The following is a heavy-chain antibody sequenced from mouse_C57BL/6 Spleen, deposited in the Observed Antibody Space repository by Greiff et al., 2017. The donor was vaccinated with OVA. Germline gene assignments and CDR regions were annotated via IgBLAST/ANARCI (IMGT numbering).Heavy chain of an antibody. Sequence: EVMLVESGAELVKPGASVKLSCTASGFNIKDYYMHWVKQRTEQGLEWIGRIDPEDGETKYAPKFQGKATITADTSSNTAYLQLSSLTSEDTAVYYCASRRLLPYYFDYWVQGTTLTVSS. V-gene: IGHV14-2*01. CDR1: GFNIKDYY. D-gene: IGHD2-3*01. CDR2: IDPEDGET. CDR3: ASRRLLPYYFDY. J-gene: IGHJ2*01.